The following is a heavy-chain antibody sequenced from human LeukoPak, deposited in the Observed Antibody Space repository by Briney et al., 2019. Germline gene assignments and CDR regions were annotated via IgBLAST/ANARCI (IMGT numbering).Heavy chain of an antibody. V-gene: IGHV3-48*02. J-gene: IGHJ4*02. D-gene: IGHD3-10*01. CDR3: AKHYYGSGSVDY. CDR1: GFTFSSYS. Sequence: GGSLRLSCAASGFTFSSYSMNWVRQAPGKGLEWISYITSSSSSIHYADSVKGRSTVSRDNAKNSVYLQMNSLRDEDTAVYYCAKHYYGSGSVDYWGQGTLVTVFS. CDR2: ITSSSSSI.